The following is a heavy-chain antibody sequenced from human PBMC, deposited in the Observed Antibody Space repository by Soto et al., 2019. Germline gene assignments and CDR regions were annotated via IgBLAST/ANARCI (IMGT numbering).Heavy chain of an antibody. CDR1: GFTFTGYY. V-gene: IGHV1-2*02. CDR3: ARDNYDFWSGYRQNYGMDV. CDR2: INPNSGGT. D-gene: IGHD3-3*01. Sequence: ASVKVSCKASGFTFTGYYMHWVRQAPGQGLEWMGWINPNSGGTNYAQKFQGRVTMTRDTSISTAYMELSRLRSDDTAVYYSARDNYDFWSGYRQNYGMDVWGQGTTVTVSS. J-gene: IGHJ6*02.